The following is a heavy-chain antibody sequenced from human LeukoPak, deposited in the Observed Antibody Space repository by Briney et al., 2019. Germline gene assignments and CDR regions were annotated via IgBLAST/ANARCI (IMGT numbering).Heavy chain of an antibody. J-gene: IGHJ5*02. V-gene: IGHV3-21*01. D-gene: IGHD3-22*01. CDR1: GFTFSNYN. Sequence: GGSLRLSCAASGFTFSNYNMNWVRQAPGKVLEWVSSITSSGTYIFYADSVKGRFTISRDNAKNSLYLQMNSLGPEDTAVYYCARDLGQYYDTSDNWFDPWGQGTLVTVSS. CDR2: ITSSGTYI. CDR3: ARDLGQYYDTSDNWFDP.